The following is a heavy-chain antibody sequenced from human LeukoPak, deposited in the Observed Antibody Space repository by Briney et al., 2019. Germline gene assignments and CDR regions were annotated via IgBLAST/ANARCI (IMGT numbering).Heavy chain of an antibody. J-gene: IGHJ4*02. V-gene: IGHV3-20*04. CDR2: INWNGGAI. Sequence: GGSLSLYCSASGFSFDDYGMSWVRQVPGKGLEWFAGINWNGGAIGYADSVKVRFTTSRDNAKPSLYLQMNSLRADDTAFYYCARDPALVVKIVVTRRGYFDYWGQGILVTVSS. CDR3: ARDPALVVKIVVTRRGYFDY. CDR1: GFSFDDYG. D-gene: IGHD2-21*01.